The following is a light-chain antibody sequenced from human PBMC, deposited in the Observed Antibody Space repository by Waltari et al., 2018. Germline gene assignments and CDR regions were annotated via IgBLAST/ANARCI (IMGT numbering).Light chain of an antibody. CDR3: QHYDGVPPWT. CDR1: RDINNY. CDR2: DAS. Sequence: DIRMTQSPSSLSASVGGRVTITCQASRDINNYLNWYQQKPGKAPKPLIYDASTLETGVPSRFSGSGSGTDFVFTISRLQPEDIATYYCQHYDGVPPWTFGQGTRVDFK. J-gene: IGKJ1*01. V-gene: IGKV1-33*01.